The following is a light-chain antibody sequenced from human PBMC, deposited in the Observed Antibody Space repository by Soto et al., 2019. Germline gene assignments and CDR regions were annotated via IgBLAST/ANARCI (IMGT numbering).Light chain of an antibody. CDR2: DAY. V-gene: IGKV3-15*01. CDR3: QQYHNWPIT. J-gene: IGKJ5*01. CDR1: QSVSSK. Sequence: EIVMTQSPATLSVSPGARATLSGRASQSVSSKLVWYQQKPGQAPRILMYDAYTRATGISARFSGSGSGTEFTITISSLQSEDFAVYYCQQYHNWPITVGPETRLEIK.